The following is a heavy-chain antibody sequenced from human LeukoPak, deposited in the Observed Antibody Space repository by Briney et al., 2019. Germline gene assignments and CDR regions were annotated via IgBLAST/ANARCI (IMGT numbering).Heavy chain of an antibody. D-gene: IGHD3-10*01. CDR2: LSGSGGST. Sequence: GGSLRLSCAASGFTFRSYALSWLRQAPGKGLEWVSALSGSGGSTYYADSAKGRFTISRDNSKNTLYLQMNSLRAEDTAVYYCARGCGSGYYFDYWGQGTLVTVSS. V-gene: IGHV3-23*01. J-gene: IGHJ4*02. CDR3: ARGCGSGYYFDY. CDR1: GFTFRSYA.